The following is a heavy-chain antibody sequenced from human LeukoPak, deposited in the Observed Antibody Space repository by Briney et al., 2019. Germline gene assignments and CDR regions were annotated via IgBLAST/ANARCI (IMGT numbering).Heavy chain of an antibody. Sequence: SETLSLTCTVSGGSISSSRYYWGWIRQPPGKGLEWIGGIYYSGSTYYNPSLKSRVTISVDTSKNQFSLKLSSVTAADTAVYYCARHPYQLLWLSWFDPWGQGTLVTVSS. V-gene: IGHV4-39*01. CDR1: GGSISSSRYY. CDR2: IYYSGST. J-gene: IGHJ5*02. D-gene: IGHD2-2*01. CDR3: ARHPYQLLWLSWFDP.